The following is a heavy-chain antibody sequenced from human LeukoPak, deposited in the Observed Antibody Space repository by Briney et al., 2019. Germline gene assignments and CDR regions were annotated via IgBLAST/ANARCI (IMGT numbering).Heavy chain of an antibody. Sequence: ASETLSLTCAVYGGSSSAYYWSWIRQPPGKGLEWIGEINHSGSTNYNPSLKSRVAISVDTSRNQFSLRLSSVTAADTAVYYCARGQRITMTDWGQGTLVTVSS. D-gene: IGHD3-22*01. CDR2: INHSGST. J-gene: IGHJ4*02. V-gene: IGHV4-34*01. CDR1: GGSSSAYY. CDR3: ARGQRITMTD.